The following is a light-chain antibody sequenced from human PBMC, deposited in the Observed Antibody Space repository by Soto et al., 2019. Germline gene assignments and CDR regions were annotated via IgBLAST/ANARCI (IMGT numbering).Light chain of an antibody. V-gene: IGKV3-15*01. CDR3: QQYNSGPPGT. Sequence: IVLTQYTAPLYLSPRERAIISYTRIQSVSSSYLAWYQQKPGQAPRLLIYGASTRATGIPARFSGSGSGTEFTLTISSLQSEDFAIYSCQQYNSGPPGTFGHGSKV. CDR1: QSVSSSY. J-gene: IGKJ1*01. CDR2: GAS.